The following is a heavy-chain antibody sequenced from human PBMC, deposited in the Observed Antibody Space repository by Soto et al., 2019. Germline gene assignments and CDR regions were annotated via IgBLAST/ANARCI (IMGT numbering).Heavy chain of an antibody. D-gene: IGHD3-22*01. CDR1: GYTFTSYG. V-gene: IGHV1-3*01. Sequence: QIQLMQSGAEVKKPGASVKVSCKASGYTFTSYGIHWVRQAPGQRLEWTGWINAGNGNTKYSEKFQGRVTITSDTSAITAYLELSSLRSEDTAVYYCARDPNDSSAYYHHYYYGMDVWCQGTTVTVSS. CDR3: ARDPNDSSAYYHHYYYGMDV. CDR2: INAGNGNT. J-gene: IGHJ6*02.